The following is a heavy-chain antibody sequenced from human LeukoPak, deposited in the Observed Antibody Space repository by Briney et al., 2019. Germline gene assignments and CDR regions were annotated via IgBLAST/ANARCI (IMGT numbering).Heavy chain of an antibody. J-gene: IGHJ5*02. Sequence: GGSLRLSCAAPGFTLSSYWMHWVRQTPGKGLVWVSRMSSDRSTINYADSVKGRFTISRDNAKNTLYLQMNSLRAEDTAIYYCARGRGPYGWFDPWGQGTLVTVSS. CDR1: GFTLSSYW. CDR2: MSSDRSTI. D-gene: IGHD3-10*01. CDR3: ARGRGPYGWFDP. V-gene: IGHV3-74*01.